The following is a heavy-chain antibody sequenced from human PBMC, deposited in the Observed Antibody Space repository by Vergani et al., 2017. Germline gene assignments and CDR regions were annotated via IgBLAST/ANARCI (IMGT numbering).Heavy chain of an antibody. CDR2: ISGSGGST. V-gene: IGHV3-23*04. D-gene: IGHD3-10*01. CDR1: GFTFSSYA. Sequence: EVQLVESGGGLVKPGGSLRLSCAASGFTFSSYAMSWVRQAPGKGLEWVSAISGSGGSTYYADSVKGRFTISRDNSKNTLYLQMNSLRAEDTAVYYCAKVPLLWFGELSYFDYWGQGTLVTVSS. J-gene: IGHJ4*02. CDR3: AKVPLLWFGELSYFDY.